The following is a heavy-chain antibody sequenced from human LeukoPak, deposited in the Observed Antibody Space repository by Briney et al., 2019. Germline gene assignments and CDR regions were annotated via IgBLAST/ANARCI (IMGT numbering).Heavy chain of an antibody. CDR3: ATDPDYYDSSGYPAS. Sequence: GASVKVSCKASGYTFTDYYMHWVQQAPGKGLEWMGRVDPEDGETIYAEKFQGRVTITADTSTDTAYMELSSLRSEDTAVYYCATDPDYYDSSGYPASWGQGTLVTVSS. CDR2: VDPEDGET. J-gene: IGHJ4*02. CDR1: GYTFTDYY. V-gene: IGHV1-69-2*01. D-gene: IGHD3-22*01.